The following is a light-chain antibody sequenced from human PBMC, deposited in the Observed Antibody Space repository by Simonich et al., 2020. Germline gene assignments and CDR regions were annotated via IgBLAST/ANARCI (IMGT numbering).Light chain of an antibody. J-gene: IGLJ3*02. CDR3: CSYAGSSTFNWV. Sequence: QSALTQPASVSGSPGQSITISCTGTSSDVGSYTLVSWYQPHPGKAPKLMIYEGSKRPSGVSNRFPGSKSGNTASLTISGLQAEDEADYYCCSYAGSSTFNWVFGGGTKLTVL. V-gene: IGLV2-23*03. CDR2: EGS. CDR1: SSDVGSYTL.